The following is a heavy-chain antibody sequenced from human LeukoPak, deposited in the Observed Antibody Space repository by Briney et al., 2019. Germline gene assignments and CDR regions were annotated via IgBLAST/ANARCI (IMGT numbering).Heavy chain of an antibody. V-gene: IGHV3-73*01. CDR2: IRSKANTYAT. Sequence: GGSLRLSCAASGFTFSGSAMHWVRQASGKGLEWRGRIRSKANTYATAYAASVKGRFTISRDDSNNTAYLQMNSLKTEDTAVYYCTRRDSSVYYFDYWGQGTLVTVSS. J-gene: IGHJ4*02. D-gene: IGHD6-19*01. CDR1: GFTFSGSA. CDR3: TRRDSSVYYFDY.